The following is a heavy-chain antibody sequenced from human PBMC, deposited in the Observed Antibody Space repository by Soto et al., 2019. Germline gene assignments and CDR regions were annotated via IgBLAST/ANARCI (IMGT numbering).Heavy chain of an antibody. Sequence: GGSLRLSCAASGFTFSSYAMSWFRQAPGKGLEWVSAISGSGGSTYYADSVKGRFTISRDNSKNTLYLQMNSLRAEDTAVYYCAKDTPLLWFGELLDYGMDVWGQGTTVTVSS. D-gene: IGHD3-10*01. CDR1: GFTFSSYA. CDR2: ISGSGGST. V-gene: IGHV3-23*01. J-gene: IGHJ6*02. CDR3: AKDTPLLWFGELLDYGMDV.